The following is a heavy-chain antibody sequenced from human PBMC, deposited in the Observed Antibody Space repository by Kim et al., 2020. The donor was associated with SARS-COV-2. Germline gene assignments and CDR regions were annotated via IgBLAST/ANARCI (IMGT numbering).Heavy chain of an antibody. V-gene: IGHV4-39*01. D-gene: IGHD2-15*01. J-gene: IGHJ3*02. Sequence: SETLSLTCAVSGGSISSSNYYWGWIRQPPGKGLEWIGTIYYSGTTYYNRSLKSRVTISVDTSRNRFSLRLRSMSAADTAVYYCARIYSGALDIWGQGTMVTVSS. CDR1: GGSISSSNYY. CDR2: IYYSGTT. CDR3: ARIYSGALDI.